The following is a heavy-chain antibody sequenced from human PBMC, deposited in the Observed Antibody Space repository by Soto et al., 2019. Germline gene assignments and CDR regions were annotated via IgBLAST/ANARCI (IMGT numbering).Heavy chain of an antibody. CDR1: GGSISSYY. D-gene: IGHD2-2*01. Sequence: QVQLQESGPGLVKPSETLSLTCTVSGGSISSYYWSWLRKPPGKGLDWIGYIYYRGRTNYNPSHHMSFTISAATSRIPSCLKRSSVAAAVTAVYYCPRPANAVVVPANYYYYMAVWGKGTTVTVFS. CDR2: IYYRGRT. J-gene: IGHJ6*03. V-gene: IGHV4-59*08. CDR3: PRPANAVVVPANYYYYMAV.